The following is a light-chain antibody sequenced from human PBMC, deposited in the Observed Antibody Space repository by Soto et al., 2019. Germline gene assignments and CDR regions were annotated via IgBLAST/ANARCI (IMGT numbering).Light chain of an antibody. CDR1: QGISTY. CDR2: AAS. V-gene: IGKV1-39*01. CDR3: QQSYNTTWT. J-gene: IGKJ1*01. Sequence: DIQMTQSPSSLSVGVGDRVTIPSRASQGISTYLNWYQQKPGKAPKLLIYAASSLQSGVPSRFSGSGSETDFTLTISSLQPEDFATYSCQQSYNTTWTFGQGTNVDI.